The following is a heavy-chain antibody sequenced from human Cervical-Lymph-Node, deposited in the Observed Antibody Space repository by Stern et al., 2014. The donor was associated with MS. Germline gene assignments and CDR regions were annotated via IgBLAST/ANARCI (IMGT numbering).Heavy chain of an antibody. J-gene: IGHJ6*02. CDR2: IHPNSGGT. CDR3: ARGITMVRGEDYYYGMDV. CDR1: GYTFTGYY. Sequence: QVQLLQPGAEVKKPGASVKVSCKASGYTFTGYYMHWVRQAPGQGLEWMGWIHPNSGGTNYAQKFQGWVTMTRDTSISTAYMELSRLRSDDTAVYYCARGITMVRGEDYYYGMDVWGQGTTVTVSS. V-gene: IGHV1-2*04. D-gene: IGHD3-10*01.